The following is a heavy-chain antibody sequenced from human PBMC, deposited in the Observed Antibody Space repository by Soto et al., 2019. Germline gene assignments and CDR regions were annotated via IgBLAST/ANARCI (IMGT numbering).Heavy chain of an antibody. J-gene: IGHJ4*01. CDR3: VRDRDLYRDMFHADL. CDR2: ITIRTGNV. Sequence: GGSLRLSCEASGFTISECSMNWVRQAPGKGLEWLAYITIRTGNVLYADSVRGRFTISADNAENSVILQMNSLRDKDSAVYFFVRDRDLYRDMFHADLWGQGTLVTVSS. V-gene: IGHV3-48*02. D-gene: IGHD3-10*02. CDR1: GFTISECS.